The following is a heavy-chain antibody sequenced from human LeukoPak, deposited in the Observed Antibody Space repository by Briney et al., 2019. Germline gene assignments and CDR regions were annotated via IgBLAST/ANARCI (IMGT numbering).Heavy chain of an antibody. CDR2: MNPNSGNT. Sequence: ASVKVSCKASGDIFTSYDINWVRQATGQGLEWMGWMNPNSGNTGSAQKFQGRVTMTRNNSISTAYMELSSLRSEDTAVYYCARPYYYDSSGYSSYYYGMDVWGQGTTVTVSS. V-gene: IGHV1-8*01. J-gene: IGHJ6*02. D-gene: IGHD3-22*01. CDR3: ARPYYYDSSGYSSYYYGMDV. CDR1: GDIFTSYD.